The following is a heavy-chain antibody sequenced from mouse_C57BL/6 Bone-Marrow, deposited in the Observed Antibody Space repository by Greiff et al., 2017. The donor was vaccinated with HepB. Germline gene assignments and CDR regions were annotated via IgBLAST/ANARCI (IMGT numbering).Heavy chain of an antibody. D-gene: IGHD1-1*01. J-gene: IGHJ4*01. CDR1: GFTFSDFY. Sequence: EVNLVESGGGLVQSGRSLRLSCATSGFTFSDFYMEWVRQAPGKGLEWIAASRNKANDYTTEYSASVKGRFIVSRDTSQSILYLQMNALRAEDTAIYYCARDFYEYYAMDYWGQGTSVTVSS. CDR3: ARDFYEYYAMDY. V-gene: IGHV7-1*01. CDR2: SRNKANDYTT.